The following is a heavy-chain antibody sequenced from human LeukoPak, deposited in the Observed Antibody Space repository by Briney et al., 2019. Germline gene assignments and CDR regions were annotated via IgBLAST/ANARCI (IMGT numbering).Heavy chain of an antibody. CDR3: AKNSIGSGWFDY. CDR1: GFTFSSYA. D-gene: IGHD6-19*01. Sequence: PGGSLKLSCAASGFTFSSYAMSWVRQAPGKGLEWVSTISDSGGSTYYADSVKGRFTISRDNSKNTLYLQMNSLRAEDTAVYYCAKNSIGSGWFDYWGQGTLVTVSS. CDR2: ISDSGGST. V-gene: IGHV3-23*01. J-gene: IGHJ4*02.